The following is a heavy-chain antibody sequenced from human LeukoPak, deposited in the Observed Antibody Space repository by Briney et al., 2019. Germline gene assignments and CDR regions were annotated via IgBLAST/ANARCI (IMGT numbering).Heavy chain of an antibody. CDR3: ARDGESGYGHFDY. J-gene: IGHJ4*02. CDR1: GGSFSGYY. Sequence: PSETLSLTCAVYGGSFSGYYWSWIRQPPGKGLEWIGEINHSGSTNYNPSLKSRVTMSVDTSKNQFSLKLSSVTAADTAVYYCARDGESGYGHFDYWGQGTLVTVSS. V-gene: IGHV4-34*01. D-gene: IGHD5-12*01. CDR2: INHSGST.